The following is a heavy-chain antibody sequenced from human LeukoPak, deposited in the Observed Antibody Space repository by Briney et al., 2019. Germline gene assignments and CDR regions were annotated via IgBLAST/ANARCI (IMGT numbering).Heavy chain of an antibody. CDR1: GFTFSSYS. Sequence: GGSLRLSCAASGFTFSSYSMNWVRQAPGKGLEWVSSISSSSSYIYYADSVKGRFTISRDNAKNSLYLQMNSLRAEDTAVYYCARVGRDGYHFDYWGQGTLVTVSS. CDR3: ARVGRDGYHFDY. D-gene: IGHD5-24*01. CDR2: ISSSSSYI. V-gene: IGHV3-21*01. J-gene: IGHJ4*02.